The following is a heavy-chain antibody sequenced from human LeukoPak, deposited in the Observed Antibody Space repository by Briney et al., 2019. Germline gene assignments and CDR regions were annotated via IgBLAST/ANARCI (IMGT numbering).Heavy chain of an antibody. CDR3: ARGDFGRYAFDF. CDR1: GFTFSNYY. Sequence: GGSLRLSCAASGFTFSNYYMSWIRQAPGKGLEWVSYINTIGTTIYYADSLKGRFTISRDNAKNSLSLQMDSLRAEDTAVYYCARGDFGRYAFDFWGQGTMVTVSS. V-gene: IGHV3-11*01. CDR2: INTIGTTI. J-gene: IGHJ3*01. D-gene: IGHD2/OR15-2a*01.